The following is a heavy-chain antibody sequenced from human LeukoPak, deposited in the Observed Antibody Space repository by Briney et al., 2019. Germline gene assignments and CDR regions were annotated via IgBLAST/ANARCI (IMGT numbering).Heavy chain of an antibody. J-gene: IGHJ6*02. CDR2: IYPGDSDT. Sequence: GESLKISCKGSGYSFPNYWIGWVRQMPGKGLEWVAIIYPGDSDTRYSPSFQGQVTISADMSISTAYLQWSSLKASDTAVYYCARLGGSGSYYYFYGINAWGQGTTVTVSS. CDR1: GYSFPNYW. D-gene: IGHD3-10*01. V-gene: IGHV5-51*01. CDR3: ARLGGSGSYYYFYGINA.